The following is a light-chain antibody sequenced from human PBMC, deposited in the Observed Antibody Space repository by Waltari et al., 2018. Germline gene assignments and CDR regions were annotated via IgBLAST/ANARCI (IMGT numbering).Light chain of an antibody. J-gene: IGLJ2*01. V-gene: IGLV2-14*01. Sequence: QSALTQPASVSGSPGQSVTIFCAGTSNDVGGYNSVSWYQEHPGKAPRVIIYDVSDRPSGVSDRFSVSKSGNTASLTISGLQAEDEADYYCSSQSSNDVVLFGGGTKLTVL. CDR3: SSQSSNDVVL. CDR2: DVS. CDR1: SNDVGGYNS.